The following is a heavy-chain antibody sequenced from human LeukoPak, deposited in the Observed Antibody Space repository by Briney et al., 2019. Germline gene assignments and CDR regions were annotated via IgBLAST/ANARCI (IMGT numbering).Heavy chain of an antibody. Sequence: PSETLSLTCTVSGGSISSYYWSWIRQPPGKGLEWIGYIYYSGSTNYNPSLKSRVTISVDTSKNQFSLKLSSVTAADTAVYYCARDTPLTYDFWSGYYTGYYGMDVWGQGTTVTVSS. CDR1: GGSISSYY. V-gene: IGHV4-59*01. CDR3: ARDTPLTYDFWSGYYTGYYGMDV. J-gene: IGHJ6*02. CDR2: IYYSGST. D-gene: IGHD3-3*01.